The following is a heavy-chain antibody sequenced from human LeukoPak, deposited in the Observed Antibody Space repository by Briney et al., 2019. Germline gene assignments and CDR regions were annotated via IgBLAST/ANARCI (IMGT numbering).Heavy chain of an antibody. CDR3: ARGGSYSSNAFDI. Sequence: PGGSLRLSCAASQFPFSSFEMNWVRQAPGKGLEWVAYIGIATTMYYADSVKGRFTISRDNAKNSLYLQMNSLRAEDTAVYYCARGGSYSSNAFDIWGQGTMVTVSA. V-gene: IGHV3-48*03. CDR1: QFPFSSFE. CDR2: IGIATTM. D-gene: IGHD1-26*01. J-gene: IGHJ3*02.